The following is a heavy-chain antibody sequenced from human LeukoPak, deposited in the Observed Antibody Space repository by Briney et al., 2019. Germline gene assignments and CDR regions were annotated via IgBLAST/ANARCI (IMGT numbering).Heavy chain of an antibody. J-gene: IGHJ4*02. CDR1: GYSITSSSW. V-gene: IGHV4-28*03. CDR2: IYHSGTT. D-gene: IGHD6-6*01. CDR3: AREYSSSGFDY. Sequence: SETLSLTCAVSGYSITSSSWWGWIRQPPGKGLEWIGYIYHSGTTYYNPSLQSRVTMSVDTSKNQFSLKLSSVTAADTAVYYCAREYSSSGFDYWGQGTLVTVSS.